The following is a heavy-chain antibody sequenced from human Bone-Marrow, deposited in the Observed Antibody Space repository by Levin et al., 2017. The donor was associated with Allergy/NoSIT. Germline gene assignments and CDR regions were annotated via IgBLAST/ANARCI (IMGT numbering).Heavy chain of an antibody. J-gene: IGHJ6*02. CDR3: TTALPQTYCTSSSCLNHYYGMDV. CDR1: GLRFSGAW. Sequence: GESLKISCVVSGLRFSGAWMSWVRQAPGKGLEWVGRIKAKSDGGTTDLAAPLKGRFTISREDLMNTLYLQMNSLKSEDTGVYYCTTALPQTYCTSSSCLNHYYGMDVWGQGTTVTVS. CDR2: IKAKSDGGTT. D-gene: IGHD2-2*01. V-gene: IGHV3-15*01.